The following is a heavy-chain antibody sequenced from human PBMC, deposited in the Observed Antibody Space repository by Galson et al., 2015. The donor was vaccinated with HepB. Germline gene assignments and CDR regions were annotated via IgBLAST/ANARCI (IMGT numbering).Heavy chain of an antibody. V-gene: IGHV3-23*01. CDR3: AKDLRIVGAEDYFDY. D-gene: IGHD1-26*01. Sequence: SLRLSCAASGFTFSSYAMSWVRQAPGKGLEWVSAISGSGGSTYYADSVKGRFTISRDNSKSTLYLQMNSLRAEDTAVYYCAKDLRIVGAEDYFDYWGQGTLVTVS. CDR2: ISGSGGST. J-gene: IGHJ4*02. CDR1: GFTFSSYA.